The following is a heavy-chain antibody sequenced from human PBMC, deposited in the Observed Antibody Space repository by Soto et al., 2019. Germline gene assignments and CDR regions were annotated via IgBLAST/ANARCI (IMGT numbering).Heavy chain of an antibody. D-gene: IGHD6-6*01. CDR3: ARGSSIAAPWYFDF. CDR2: ISSTTNYI. V-gene: IGHV3-21*01. J-gene: IGHJ4*02. Sequence: GGPLRLSYAASEFTFTRHSMNWVSQDPWKGLEWVSSISSTTNYIYYGDSMKGRVTITRDTSESTAYMELSSLRSEDTAVYYCARGSSIAAPWYFDFWGQGTLVTGFS. CDR1: EFTFTRHS.